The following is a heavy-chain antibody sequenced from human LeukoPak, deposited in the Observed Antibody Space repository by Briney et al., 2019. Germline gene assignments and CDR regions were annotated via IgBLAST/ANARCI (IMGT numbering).Heavy chain of an antibody. CDR2: ISPNSGGT. CDR3: ARVGEYQLLYNWFDP. CDR1: GYTFTGYY. J-gene: IGHJ5*02. D-gene: IGHD2-2*01. Sequence: ASVKVSCKTSGYTFTGYYMHWVRQAPGQGLEWIGWISPNSGGTNYAQKFQGRVTMTRDTSISTAYMELSRLRSDDTAVYYCARVGEYQLLYNWFDPWGQGTLVTVSS. V-gene: IGHV1-2*02.